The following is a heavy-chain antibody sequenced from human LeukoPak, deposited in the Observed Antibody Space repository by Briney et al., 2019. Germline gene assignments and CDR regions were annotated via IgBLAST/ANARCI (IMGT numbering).Heavy chain of an antibody. D-gene: IGHD1-1*01. CDR1: GFTFISYW. CDR3: ARDSTGTVFDL. CDR2: ISQDGTES. Sequence: GGSLRLSCHASGFTFISYWMTWVRQAPGKGLEWVAQISQDGTESYSVDSVRGRFTISRDNAKNSVYLQMNSLRPEDAAVYYCARDSTGTVFDLWGQGTLVTVSS. J-gene: IGHJ4*02. V-gene: IGHV3-7*04.